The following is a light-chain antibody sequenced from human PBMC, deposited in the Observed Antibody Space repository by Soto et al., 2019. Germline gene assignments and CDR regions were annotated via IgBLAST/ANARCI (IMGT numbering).Light chain of an antibody. Sequence: IVMTQSPVTLSVSPGERATLSCRASQYVSTSLAWYQHKPGQAPRLLIFGASTRATGIPPRFSGSGSGTEFTLTISSLQSEDSAIYYCQHYYNWPPWTFGKGTKVDIK. CDR1: QYVSTS. J-gene: IGKJ1*01. V-gene: IGKV3-15*01. CDR2: GAS. CDR3: QHYYNWPPWT.